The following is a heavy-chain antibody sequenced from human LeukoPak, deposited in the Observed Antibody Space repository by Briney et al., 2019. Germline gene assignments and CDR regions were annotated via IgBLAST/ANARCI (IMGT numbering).Heavy chain of an antibody. V-gene: IGHV3-43*01. CDR2: ISWDGGST. Sequence: GGSLRLSCAASGFTFDDYTMHWVRQAPGKGLEWVSLISWDGGSTYYADSVKGRFTISRDNSKNSLYLQMNSLRAEDTAVYYCASRHCSGGGCYFAGADPFDYWGQGTLVTVSS. CDR1: GFTFDDYT. D-gene: IGHD2-15*01. J-gene: IGHJ4*02. CDR3: ASRHCSGGGCYFAGADPFDY.